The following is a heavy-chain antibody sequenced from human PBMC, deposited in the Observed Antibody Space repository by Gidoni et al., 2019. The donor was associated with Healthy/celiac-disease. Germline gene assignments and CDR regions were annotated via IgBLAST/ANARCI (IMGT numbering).Heavy chain of an antibody. CDR2: ISWNSGSI. J-gene: IGHJ4*02. D-gene: IGHD6-13*01. Sequence: EVQLVESGGGLLQPGRSLRLSCAASGFTFDDYAMHWVRQAPGKGLEWVSGISWNSGSIGYADSVKGRFTISRDNAKNSLYLQMNSLRAEDTALYYCAKVWGPGAAVVFDYWGQGTLVTVSS. CDR3: AKVWGPGAAVVFDY. V-gene: IGHV3-9*01. CDR1: GFTFDDYA.